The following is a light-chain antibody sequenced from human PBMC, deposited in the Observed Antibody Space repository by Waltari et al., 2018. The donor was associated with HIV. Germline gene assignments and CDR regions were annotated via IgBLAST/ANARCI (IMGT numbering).Light chain of an antibody. CDR2: AAS. CDR3: QQSFSSPYT. Sequence: DIQMTQSPSSLSASVGDRVSITCRASRSITSYLNWYQRQPGQAPKLLIYAASTLQSGVPSRFSGSGSGTDFTLTVNGLQPEDFATYYCQQSFSSPYTFGQGTRLEIK. CDR1: RSITSY. V-gene: IGKV1-39*01. J-gene: IGKJ2*01.